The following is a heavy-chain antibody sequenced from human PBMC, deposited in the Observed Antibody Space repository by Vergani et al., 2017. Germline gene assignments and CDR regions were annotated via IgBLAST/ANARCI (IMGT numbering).Heavy chain of an antibody. D-gene: IGHD3-16*01. V-gene: IGHV4-61*02. CDR1: GGSISSGSYY. CDR2: IYTSGST. CDR3: ARVGSKVWNYYYMDV. Sequence: QVQLQESGPGLVKPSQTLSLTCTVSGGSISSGSYYWSWIRQPAGKGLEWIGRIYTSGSTNYNPSLKSRVTISVDTSKNQFSLKLSSVTAADTAVYYCARVGSKVWNYYYMDVWGKGTTVTVSS. J-gene: IGHJ6*03.